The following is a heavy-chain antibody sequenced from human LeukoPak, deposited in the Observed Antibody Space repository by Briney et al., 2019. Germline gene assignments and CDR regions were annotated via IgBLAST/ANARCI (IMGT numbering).Heavy chain of an antibody. CDR3: ARDHYDFWSGYYRGFTFFDY. Sequence: ASVKVSCKASGYTFTSYYMHWVRQAPGQGLEWMGIINPSGGSTSYAQKFQGRVTMTRDTSTSTAYMELSSLRSEDTAVYYCARDHYDFWSGYYRGFTFFDYWGQGTLVTVSS. J-gene: IGHJ4*02. D-gene: IGHD3-3*01. V-gene: IGHV1-46*01. CDR1: GYTFTSYY. CDR2: INPSGGST.